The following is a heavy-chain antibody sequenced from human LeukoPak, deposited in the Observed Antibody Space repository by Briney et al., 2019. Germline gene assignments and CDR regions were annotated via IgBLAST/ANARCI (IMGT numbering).Heavy chain of an antibody. CDR2: ISGSGGST. CDR3: AKDRGYNWNYGPTWFDP. D-gene: IGHD1-7*01. J-gene: IGHJ5*02. V-gene: IGHV3-23*01. Sequence: GGSLRLSCAASGFTFSSYAMSWVRQAPGKGLEWVSAISGSGGSTYYADSVKGRFTISRDNSKNTLYLQTNSLRAEDTAVYYCAKDRGYNWNYGPTWFDPWGQGTLVTVSS. CDR1: GFTFSSYA.